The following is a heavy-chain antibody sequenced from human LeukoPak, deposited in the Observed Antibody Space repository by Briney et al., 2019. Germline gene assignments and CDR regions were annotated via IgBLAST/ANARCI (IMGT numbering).Heavy chain of an antibody. CDR2: VSSHGLDG. J-gene: IGHJ4*02. D-gene: IGHD5-24*01. CDR1: EFTFSDYA. V-gene: IGHV3-30*01. Sequence: PGGSLRLSCTVSEFTFSDYAMHWVRQAPGKGLEWVAVVSSHGLDGYYADAVRGRFTISRDNSKSTLYLKMDSLRPDDTGIYYCTRDAYNFNDFDYWGQGTLVTVSS. CDR3: TRDAYNFNDFDY.